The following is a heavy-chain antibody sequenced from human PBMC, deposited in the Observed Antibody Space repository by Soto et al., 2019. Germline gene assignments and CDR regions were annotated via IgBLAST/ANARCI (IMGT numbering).Heavy chain of an antibody. CDR3: ARGPTPYHCSSTSCYTFDY. CDR2: ISYDGSNK. V-gene: IGHV3-30-3*01. Sequence: PGGSLRLSCAASGFTFSSYAMHWVRQAPGKGLEWVAVISYDGSNKYYADSVKGRFTTSRDNSKNTLYLQMNSLRAEDTAVYYCARGPTPYHCSSTSCYTFDYWGQGTLVTVSS. J-gene: IGHJ4*02. CDR1: GFTFSSYA. D-gene: IGHD2-2*01.